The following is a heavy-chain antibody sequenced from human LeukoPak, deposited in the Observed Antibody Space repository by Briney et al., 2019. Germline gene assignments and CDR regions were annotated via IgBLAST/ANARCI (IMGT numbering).Heavy chain of an antibody. D-gene: IGHD4/OR15-4a*01. CDR3: AREKYDYGYDY. V-gene: IGHV1-18*01. Sequence: ASVKVSCKASGYTFTNYGINWVRQAPGQGLEWMGWISVYNGNTNYAQKLQGRVTMTTDTSTSTAYMELRSLRSDDTAVYYCAREKYDYGYDYWGQGTLVTFSS. CDR1: GYTFTNYG. J-gene: IGHJ4*02. CDR2: ISVYNGNT.